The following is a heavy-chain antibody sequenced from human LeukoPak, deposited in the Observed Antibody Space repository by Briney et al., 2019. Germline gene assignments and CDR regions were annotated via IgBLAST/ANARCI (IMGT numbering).Heavy chain of an antibody. CDR3: AKDFHLGYSSSWYSS. D-gene: IGHD6-13*01. Sequence: QTGGSLRLSCAASGFTFSDYYMSWLRQAPGKGLEWVSGISWNSGSIGYADSVKGRFTISRDNAKNSLYLQMNSLRAEDTALYYCAKDFHLGYSSSWYSSWGQGTLVTVSS. J-gene: IGHJ4*02. V-gene: IGHV3-9*01. CDR2: ISWNSGSI. CDR1: GFTFSDYY.